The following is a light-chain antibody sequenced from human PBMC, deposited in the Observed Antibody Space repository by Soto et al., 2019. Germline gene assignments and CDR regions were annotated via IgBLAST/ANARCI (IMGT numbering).Light chain of an antibody. Sequence: QSALTQPASVSGSPGQSIAISCTGTFSDVGGYDYVSWYQLHPDKAPKLMIYEVTKRPSGVSNRFSGSKSGNTASLTISGLQPEDEADYYCSSHTSGSTRVFGSGTKLTVL. J-gene: IGLJ1*01. CDR2: EVT. CDR1: FSDVGGYDY. CDR3: SSHTSGSTRV. V-gene: IGLV2-14*01.